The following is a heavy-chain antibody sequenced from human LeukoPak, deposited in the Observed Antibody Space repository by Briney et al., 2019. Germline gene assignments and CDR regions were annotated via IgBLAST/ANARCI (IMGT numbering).Heavy chain of an antibody. CDR2: INAKNGNT. Sequence: ASVKVSCKASGYTFTNYGISWVRQAPGQGLEWVGWINAKNGNTNYAQKLQGRVTVTTDTSTNTAYMELRSLRSDDTAVYYCARDIDWDVDYWGQGSLVTVSS. CDR3: ARDIDWDVDY. J-gene: IGHJ4*02. D-gene: IGHD1-1*01. CDR1: GYTFTNYG. V-gene: IGHV1-18*01.